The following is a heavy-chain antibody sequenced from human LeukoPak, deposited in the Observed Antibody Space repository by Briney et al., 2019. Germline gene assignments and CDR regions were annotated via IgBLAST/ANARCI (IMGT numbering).Heavy chain of an antibody. CDR3: AARYGSGWDYGMDV. J-gene: IGHJ6*02. D-gene: IGHD6-19*01. Sequence: GASVKVSCKASGFTFTSSAMQWVRQARGQRLEWIGWIVVGSGNTNYAQKFQERVTITRDMSTSTAYMELSSLRSEDTAVYYCAARYGSGWDYGMDVWGQGTTVTVSS. CDR1: GFTFTSSA. CDR2: IVVGSGNT. V-gene: IGHV1-58*02.